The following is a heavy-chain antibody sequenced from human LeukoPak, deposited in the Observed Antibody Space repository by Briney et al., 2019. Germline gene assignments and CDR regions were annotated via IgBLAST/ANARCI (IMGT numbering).Heavy chain of an antibody. J-gene: IGHJ4*02. Sequence: GGSLRLSCAASGFTFSSYWMHWVRHAPGKGLVWVSRISRDGSSTYYADSVKGRFTISRDNAKNTLYLQMNSLRAEDTAVYYCARDEGAAMTIRGFDYWGQGTLVTVSS. CDR3: ARDEGAAMTIRGFDY. D-gene: IGHD5-18*01. CDR1: GFTFSSYW. CDR2: ISRDGSST. V-gene: IGHV3-74*01.